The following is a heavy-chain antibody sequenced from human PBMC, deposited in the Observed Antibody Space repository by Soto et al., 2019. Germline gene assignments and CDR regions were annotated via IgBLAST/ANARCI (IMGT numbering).Heavy chain of an antibody. CDR1: GGSISSGGYY. CDR3: ARDVERYCSSTSCYSSNWFDP. V-gene: IGHV4-31*03. J-gene: IGHJ5*02. Sequence: PSETLSLTCTVSGGSISSGGYYWSWIRQHPGKGLEWIGYIYYSGSTYYNPSLKSRVTISVDTSKNQFSLKLSSVTAADTAVYYCARDVERYCSSTSCYSSNWFDPWGQGTLVTVSS. CDR2: IYYSGST. D-gene: IGHD2-2*01.